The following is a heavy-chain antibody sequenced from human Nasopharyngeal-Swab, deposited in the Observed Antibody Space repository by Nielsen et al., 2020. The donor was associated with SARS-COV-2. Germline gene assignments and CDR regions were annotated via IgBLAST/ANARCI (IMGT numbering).Heavy chain of an antibody. V-gene: IGHV2-5*01. CDR3: AHGSAASGNFSDYPMDV. Sequence: SGPTLVNPTQSLTLTCTFSGFSLRTSGVGVRWFRQPPGKALEWLALIYWNDHKLYIPSLQTRLTITKDTSKNQAVLTMTNMDPVDTATYYCAHGSAASGNFSDYPMDVWGQGTTVTVSS. D-gene: IGHD6-13*01. CDR2: IYWNDHK. CDR1: GFSLRTSGVG. J-gene: IGHJ6*02.